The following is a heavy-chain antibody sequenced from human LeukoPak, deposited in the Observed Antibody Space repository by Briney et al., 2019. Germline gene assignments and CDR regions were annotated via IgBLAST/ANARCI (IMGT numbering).Heavy chain of an antibody. D-gene: IGHD6-13*01. V-gene: IGHV4-30-2*01. Sequence: PSETLSLTCTVSGGSISSGGYYWSWIRQPPGKGLEWIGYINHSGSTYYNPSLKSRVTISVDRSKNQFSLKLSSVTAADTAVYYCARDNSSSLLYWGQGTLVTVSS. CDR3: ARDNSSSLLY. CDR2: INHSGST. J-gene: IGHJ4*02. CDR1: GGSISSGGYY.